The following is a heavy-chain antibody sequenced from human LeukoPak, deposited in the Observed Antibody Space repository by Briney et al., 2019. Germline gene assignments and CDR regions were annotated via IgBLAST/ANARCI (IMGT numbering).Heavy chain of an antibody. CDR1: GDSVSSNSDA. CDR3: ATDHHGYIDY. D-gene: IGHD1-14*01. J-gene: IGHJ4*02. CDR2: TYYRSKWYN. V-gene: IGHV6-1*01. Sequence: KSSQTLSLTCAISGDSVSSNSDAWNWIRQSPSRGLEWLGRTYYRSKWYNDYAVSVKSRITINADTSKNQFSLQLNSVTSEDTAVYYCATDHHGYIDYWGQGTLVTVSS.